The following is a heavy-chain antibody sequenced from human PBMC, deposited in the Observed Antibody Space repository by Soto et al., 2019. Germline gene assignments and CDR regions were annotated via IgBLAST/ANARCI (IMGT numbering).Heavy chain of an antibody. J-gene: IGHJ4*02. CDR3: ARDSTTVTTDY. Sequence: GGSLRLSCAASGFTVSSNYMSWVRQTPGKGLEWVSVIYSGGNTYYADSVKGRFTISRDNSENTLYLQMNSLRAEDTAVYYCARDSTTVTTDYWGQGTLVTVSS. CDR1: GFTVSSNY. CDR2: IYSGGNT. D-gene: IGHD4-17*01. V-gene: IGHV3-53*01.